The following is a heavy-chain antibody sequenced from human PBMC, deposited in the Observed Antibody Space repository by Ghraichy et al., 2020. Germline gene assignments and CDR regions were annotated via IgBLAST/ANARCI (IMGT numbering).Heavy chain of an antibody. CDR1: GGSFSGYS. CDR3: AGYEYGSPRVDP. V-gene: IGHV4-34*01. CDR2: ITHSGST. J-gene: IGHJ5*02. D-gene: IGHD3-10*01. Sequence: SETLSLTCAVYGGSFSGYSWNWIRQPPGKGLEWIGEITHSGSTNYNPSLKSRVFISVDTSKNQFSLKLTSVTAEDTAVYYCAGYEYGSPRVDPWGQGTLVTVSS.